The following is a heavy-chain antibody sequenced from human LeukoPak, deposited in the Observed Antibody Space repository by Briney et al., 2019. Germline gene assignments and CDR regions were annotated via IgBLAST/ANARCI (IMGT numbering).Heavy chain of an antibody. CDR3: ARVGSSSWYGGYYYYMDV. Sequence: PSETLSLTCTVSGGSISSSSYYWGWIRQPPGKGPEWIGSIYYSGSTYYNPSLKSRVTISVDTSKNQFPLKLSSVTAADTAVYYCARVGSSSWYGGYYYYMDVWGKGTTVTVSS. CDR2: IYYSGST. CDR1: GGSISSSSYY. D-gene: IGHD6-13*01. V-gene: IGHV4-39*06. J-gene: IGHJ6*03.